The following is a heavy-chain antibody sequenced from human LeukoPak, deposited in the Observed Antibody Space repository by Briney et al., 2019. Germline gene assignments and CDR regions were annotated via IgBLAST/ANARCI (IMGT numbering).Heavy chain of an antibody. Sequence: SETLSLTCAVYGESLNYYYWSWIRQSPEKGLEWIGEVFDGKTTNYNPSLKSRVTISAVTSSNQLSLNLKSVTAADTAVYYCASGAWATRLHSWAQGTLVIVSS. V-gene: IGHV4-34*12. J-gene: IGHJ4*02. CDR3: ASGAWATRLHS. CDR2: VFDGKTT. D-gene: IGHD5-24*01. CDR1: GESLNYYY.